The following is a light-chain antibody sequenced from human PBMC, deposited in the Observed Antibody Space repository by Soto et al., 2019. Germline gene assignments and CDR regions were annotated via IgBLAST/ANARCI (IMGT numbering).Light chain of an antibody. V-gene: IGKV1-39*01. CDR1: QSISSY. CDR3: QQSYSTPWT. CDR2: AAS. Sequence: DIQMTQSPSSLSASVGDRVTITCRASQSISSYLNWYQQKPGKAPKLLIYAASSLQSGVTSRFSGSGSGTDFTLTISSLQPEDFATYYWQQSYSTPWTFGQGTNVEIK. J-gene: IGKJ1*01.